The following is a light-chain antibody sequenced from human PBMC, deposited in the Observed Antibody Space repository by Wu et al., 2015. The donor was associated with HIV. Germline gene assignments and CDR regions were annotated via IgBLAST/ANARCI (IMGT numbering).Light chain of an antibody. J-gene: IGKJ1*01. CDR1: QSVSNNY. CDR3: QQYGTSPT. Sequence: ETVLTQSPGTLSLSPGERATLSCRASQSVSNNYLAWYQQKPGQAPRLLIYSAWTRITGIPDRFSGSGSGTDFTLTISRLEPEDFAVYYCQQYGTSPTFGQGTKVEVK. CDR2: SAW. V-gene: IGKV3-20*01.